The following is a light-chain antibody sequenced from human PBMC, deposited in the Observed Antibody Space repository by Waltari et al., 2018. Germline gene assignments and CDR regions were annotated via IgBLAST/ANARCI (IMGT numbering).Light chain of an antibody. V-gene: IGLV1-44*01. CDR1: SSNIGTNT. J-gene: IGLJ2*01. CDR2: ANS. Sequence: QSVLTQPPSTSGTPGQTVTISCSGSSSNIGTNTVTWYQQFQGTAPKVLVFANSPPPSGVAERFSASKSGTSASLVISGLQSEDEGEYFCAAWDDSLIGRVFGGGTTLTVL. CDR3: AAWDDSLIGRV.